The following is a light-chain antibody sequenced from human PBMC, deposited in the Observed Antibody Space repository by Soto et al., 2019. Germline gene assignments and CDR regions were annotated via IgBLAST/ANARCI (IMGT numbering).Light chain of an antibody. CDR3: SSYTSSGTVL. V-gene: IGLV2-14*03. CDR2: AVT. CDR1: SSDVGGYDY. J-gene: IGLJ2*01. Sequence: QSALTQPASVSGSPGQSITISCTGTSSDVGGYDYVCWYQQHPGKAPKLIIYAVTNRPSGVSNRFSGSKSGNTASLSISGLQAEEAADYYCSSYTSSGTVLFGGGTKRTVL.